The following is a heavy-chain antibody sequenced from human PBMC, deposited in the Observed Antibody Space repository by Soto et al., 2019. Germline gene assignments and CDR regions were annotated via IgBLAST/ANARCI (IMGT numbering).Heavy chain of an antibody. CDR3: ARDLASYYCYVMDV. D-gene: IGHD5-12*01. V-gene: IGHV3-21*01. Sequence: EVQLVESGGGLVKPGGSLRLSCAASGFTFSSYSMNWVRQAPGKGLEWVSSISSSSSYIYYADSVKGRFTISRDKAKNSLYLQMNSLRAEDTAVYYCARDLASYYCYVMDVLGQGTTVTVSS. CDR2: ISSSSSYI. J-gene: IGHJ6*02. CDR1: GFTFSSYS.